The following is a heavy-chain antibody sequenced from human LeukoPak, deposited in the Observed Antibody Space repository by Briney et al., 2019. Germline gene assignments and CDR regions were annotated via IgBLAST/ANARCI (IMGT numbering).Heavy chain of an antibody. Sequence: SETLSLTCTVSGGSISSGGYYWSWIRQHPGKGLEWIGYIYYSGSTYYNPSLKSRVTISVDTSKNQFSLKLSSVTAADTAVYYCASLGYCSGGSCYSGTNWFDPWGQGTLVTVSS. D-gene: IGHD2-15*01. J-gene: IGHJ5*02. V-gene: IGHV4-31*03. CDR2: IYYSGST. CDR3: ASLGYCSGGSCYSGTNWFDP. CDR1: GGSISSGGYY.